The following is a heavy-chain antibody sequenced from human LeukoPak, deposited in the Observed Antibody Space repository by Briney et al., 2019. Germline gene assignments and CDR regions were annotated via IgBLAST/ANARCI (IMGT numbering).Heavy chain of an antibody. CDR1: GFTFSSYE. V-gene: IGHV3-48*03. CDR2: ISSSGSTI. Sequence: GGSLRLSCAASGFTFSSYEMNWVRKAPGKGLEWVSYISSSGSTIYYADSVKGRFTISRDNAKNSLYLQMNSLRAEDTAVYYCATLQGRSSDYWGQGTLVTVSS. J-gene: IGHJ4*02. CDR3: ATLQGRSSDY.